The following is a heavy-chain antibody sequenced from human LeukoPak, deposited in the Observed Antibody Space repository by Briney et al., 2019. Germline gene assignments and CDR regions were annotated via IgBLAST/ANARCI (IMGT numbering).Heavy chain of an antibody. J-gene: IGHJ3*02. Sequence: SETLSLSCTVSGGSISSSSFYWGWIRQPPGKGLEWIASIYYSGSTYYSPSLKSRATISVDTSRNQFSLKLSSVTAADTAVYHCARDSHDAFDIWGQGTMVTVSS. CDR3: ARDSHDAFDI. CDR1: GGSISSSSFY. CDR2: IYYSGST. V-gene: IGHV4-39*07.